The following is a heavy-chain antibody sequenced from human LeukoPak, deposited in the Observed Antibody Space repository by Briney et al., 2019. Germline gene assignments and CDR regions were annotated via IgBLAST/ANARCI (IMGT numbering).Heavy chain of an antibody. V-gene: IGHV3-23*01. CDR3: AKGLPGYSGYDGFDY. J-gene: IGHJ4*02. CDR1: GFTFSSYA. Sequence: GGSPRLSCAASGFTFSSYAMSWVRQAPGKGLEWVSAISGSGGSTYYADSVKGRFTISRDNSKNTLYLQMNSLRAEDTAVYYCAKGLPGYSGYDGFDYWGQGTLVTVSS. CDR2: ISGSGGST. D-gene: IGHD5-12*01.